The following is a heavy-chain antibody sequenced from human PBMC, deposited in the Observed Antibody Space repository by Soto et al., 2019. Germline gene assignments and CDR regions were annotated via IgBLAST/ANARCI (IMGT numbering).Heavy chain of an antibody. J-gene: IGHJ4*02. D-gene: IGHD6-13*01. Sequence: VASVKVSCKASGYTFTSYGISWVRQAPGQGLEWMGWISAYNGNTNYAQKLQGRVTMTTDTSTSTAYMELRSLRSDDTAVYYCARMIMYSSSSFFDYWGQGTLVTVSS. CDR3: ARMIMYSSSSFFDY. CDR1: GYTFTSYG. V-gene: IGHV1-18*01. CDR2: ISAYNGNT.